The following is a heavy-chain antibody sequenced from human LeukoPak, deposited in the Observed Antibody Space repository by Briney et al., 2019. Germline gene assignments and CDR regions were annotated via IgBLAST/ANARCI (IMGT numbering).Heavy chain of an antibody. J-gene: IGHJ4*02. CDR1: GFTFSAYW. D-gene: IGHD1-26*01. Sequence: RGSLRLSCEASGFTFSAYWMTWVRQAPGKGLEWVANIKLDGSQTYYVDSVKGRFTISRDNAKNSLYLQMNSLRAEDTAVYYCARVGQNSGSRQLDYWGQGTLVTVSS. CDR2: IKLDGSQT. CDR3: ARVGQNSGSRQLDY. V-gene: IGHV3-7*01.